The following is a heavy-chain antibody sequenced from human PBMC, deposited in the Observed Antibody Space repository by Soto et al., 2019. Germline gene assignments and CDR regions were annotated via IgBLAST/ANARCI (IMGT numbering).Heavy chain of an antibody. D-gene: IGHD3-16*01. CDR3: ARGGYYDNSWGKLSHYGLDV. V-gene: IGHV1-18*01. CDR1: GYTFIRYG. CDR2: ISPYNDYT. J-gene: IGHJ6*02. Sequence: QVQLVQSAAEVKKPGASVKVSCKASGYTFIRYGITWVRQAPGQGLEWMGWISPYNDYTIYAQKFQGRVTMTTDTPTXXXYXXLRGLKSDDTAVYYCARGGYYDNSWGKLSHYGLDVWGQGTSVTVSS.